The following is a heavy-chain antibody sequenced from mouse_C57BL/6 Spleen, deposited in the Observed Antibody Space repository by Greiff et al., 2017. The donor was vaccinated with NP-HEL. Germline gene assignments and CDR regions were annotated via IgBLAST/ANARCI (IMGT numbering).Heavy chain of an antibody. V-gene: IGHV1-69*01. Sequence: QVQLQQPGAELVMPGASVKLSCKASGYTFTSYWMHWVKQRPGQGLEWIGEIDPSDSYTNYNQKFKGKSTLTVDKSSSTAYMQLSSLTSEDSAVYYCARGQHRGCSMDYWGQGTSVTVSS. CDR2: IDPSDSYT. CDR1: GYTFTSYW. D-gene: IGHD3-1*01. CDR3: ARGQHRGCSMDY. J-gene: IGHJ4*01.